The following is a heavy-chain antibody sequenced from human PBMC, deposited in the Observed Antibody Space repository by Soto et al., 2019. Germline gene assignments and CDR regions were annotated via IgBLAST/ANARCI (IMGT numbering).Heavy chain of an antibody. CDR2: INPDNGAT. Sequence: GASVKVSCKTSGYRFSDYYIHWVRRAPGQGLEWMGWINPDNGATNYEQDFQGRVTMTWDTSITTASMELSRLRLDDTAVYYCARSALVLRVYEPTADWFDPWGQGTLVTVSS. D-gene: IGHD3-22*01. V-gene: IGHV1-2*02. J-gene: IGHJ5*02. CDR1: GYRFSDYY. CDR3: ARSALVLRVYEPTADWFDP.